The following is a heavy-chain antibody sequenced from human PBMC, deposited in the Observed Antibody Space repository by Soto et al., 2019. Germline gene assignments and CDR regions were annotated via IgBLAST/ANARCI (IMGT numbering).Heavy chain of an antibody. Sequence: GGSLRLSCAASGFTFSSYGMHWVRQAPGKGLEWVAVISYDGSNKYYADSVKGRFTISRDNSKNTLYLQMNSLRAEDTAVYYCAKDGASTITLDYWGQGALVTVSS. D-gene: IGHD5-12*01. CDR2: ISYDGSNK. CDR3: AKDGASTITLDY. CDR1: GFTFSSYG. V-gene: IGHV3-30*18. J-gene: IGHJ4*02.